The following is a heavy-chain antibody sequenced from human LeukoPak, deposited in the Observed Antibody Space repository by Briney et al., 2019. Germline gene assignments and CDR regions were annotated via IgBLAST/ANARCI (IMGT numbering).Heavy chain of an antibody. D-gene: IGHD2-21*01. CDR3: ARGRVVRYFDL. CDR2: IYYSGST. J-gene: IGHJ2*01. V-gene: IGHV4-59*08. CDR1: GGSISSYY. Sequence: KASETLSLTCTVSGGSISSYYWSWIRQPPGKGLEWIGYIYYSGSTNYNPSLKSRVTISVDTSKNQFSLKLSSVTAADTAVYYCARGRVVRYFDLWGRGTLVTVSS.